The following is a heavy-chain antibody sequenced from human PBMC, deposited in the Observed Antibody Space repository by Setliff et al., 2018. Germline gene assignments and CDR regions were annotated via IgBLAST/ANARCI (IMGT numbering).Heavy chain of an antibody. V-gene: IGHV3-48*01. J-gene: IGHJ3*01. CDR1: GFSFSSYT. CDR3: AKVETDAVAPRTARAFDL. D-gene: IGHD2-15*01. Sequence: GGSLRLSCAASGFSFSSYTMNWVRQAPGKGLEWISSIGGSSNTIFYADSVKGRFTISRDNAKNSLYLQMSSLRAEDTAVYYCAKVETDAVAPRTARAFDLWGQGTMVTVSS. CDR2: IGGSSNTI.